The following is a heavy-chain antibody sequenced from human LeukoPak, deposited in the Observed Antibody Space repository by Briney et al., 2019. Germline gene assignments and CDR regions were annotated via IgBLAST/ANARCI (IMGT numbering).Heavy chain of an antibody. D-gene: IGHD5-24*01. V-gene: IGHV4-39*01. Sequence: PSETLSLTCTVSGGSINSSSYYWGWIRQPPGKGLEWIGSIFYSGNTYDNPSLKSRVTISVDTSKNQFSLKLNSVTAADTAVYYCARHRSKWLQSSFDYWGQGTLVTVSS. J-gene: IGHJ4*02. CDR2: IFYSGNT. CDR1: GGSINSSSYY. CDR3: ARHRSKWLQSSFDY.